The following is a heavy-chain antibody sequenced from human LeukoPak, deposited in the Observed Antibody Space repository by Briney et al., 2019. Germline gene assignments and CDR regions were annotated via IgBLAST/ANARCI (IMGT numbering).Heavy chain of an antibody. CDR2: ISGSGGST. Sequence: GGSLRLSCAASGFTFSSYAMSWVRQAPGKGLEWVSAISGSGGSTYYADSVKGRFTISRDNSKNTLYLQMNSLRAEDTAVYYCAKRAYGSSGSRGYFDYWGQGTLVTVSS. CDR1: GFTFSSYA. J-gene: IGHJ4*02. D-gene: IGHD3-22*01. V-gene: IGHV3-23*01. CDR3: AKRAYGSSGSRGYFDY.